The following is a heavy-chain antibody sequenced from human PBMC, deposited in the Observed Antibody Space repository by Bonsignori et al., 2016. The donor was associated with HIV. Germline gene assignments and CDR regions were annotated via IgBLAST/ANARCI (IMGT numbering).Heavy chain of an antibody. D-gene: IGHD7-27*01. Sequence: RQAPGKGLEWIGEITHSGSTNYNPSLKSRVTISVDTSKNQFSLKVSSVTAADTAVYYCARSAWGEHSRSVDYWGQGTLVTVSS. CDR2: ITHSGST. J-gene: IGHJ4*02. V-gene: IGHV4-34*01. CDR3: ARSAWGEHSRSVDY.